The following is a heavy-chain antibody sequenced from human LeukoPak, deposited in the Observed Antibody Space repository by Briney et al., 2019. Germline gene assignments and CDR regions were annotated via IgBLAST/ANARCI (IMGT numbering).Heavy chain of an antibody. CDR2: ISSKANNYAT. D-gene: IGHD4-17*01. CDR3: TRYSTVTTFFDF. Sequence: GGPLRLSCAASGFTFSGSAMHWVRQASGKGLEWVGRISSKANNYATAYAASVKGRFTISRDDSKNTAYLQMNSLKTEDTAVYYCTRYSTVTTFFDFWGQGTLVTVSS. CDR1: GFTFSGSA. V-gene: IGHV3-73*01. J-gene: IGHJ4*02.